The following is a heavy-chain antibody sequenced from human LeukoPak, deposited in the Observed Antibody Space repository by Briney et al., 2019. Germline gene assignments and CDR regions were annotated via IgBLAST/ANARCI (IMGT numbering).Heavy chain of an antibody. CDR1: GFTFSSCA. D-gene: IGHD3-22*01. CDR2: ISYDGSNK. Sequence: PGRSLRLSCAASGFTFSSCAMHWVRQAPGKGLEWVAVISYDGSNKYYADSVKGRFTISRDNSKNTLYLQMNSLRAEDAAVYYCARVRDYDSSSGYYYGMDVWGQGTTVTVSS. J-gene: IGHJ6*02. CDR3: ARVRDYDSSSGYYYGMDV. V-gene: IGHV3-30*04.